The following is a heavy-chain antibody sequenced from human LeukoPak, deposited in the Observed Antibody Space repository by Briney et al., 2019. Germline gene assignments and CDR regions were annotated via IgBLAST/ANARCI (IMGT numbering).Heavy chain of an antibody. CDR3: AKDQVVVVPAANYYYYYMDV. CDR1: GFTFSSYS. V-gene: IGHV3-48*01. D-gene: IGHD2-2*01. J-gene: IGHJ6*03. Sequence: GGFLRLSCAASGFTFSSYSMNWVRQAPGKGLEWVSYISSSSSTIYYADSVKGRFTISRDNSKNTLYLQMNSLRAEDTAVYYCAKDQVVVVPAANYYYYYMDVWGKGTTVTISS. CDR2: ISSSSSTI.